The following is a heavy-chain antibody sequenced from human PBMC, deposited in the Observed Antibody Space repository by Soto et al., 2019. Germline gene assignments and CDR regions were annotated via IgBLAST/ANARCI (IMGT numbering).Heavy chain of an antibody. Sequence: QVQLQESGPGLVKPSETLSLTCTVSGASISSYYWSWIRQPPGKGLEWIGYIYYSGNTNYNPSLKSRVTISVDMSKNQLSLRLRSVTAADTAVYYCAGHSAGFDPWGQGTLVTVSA. V-gene: IGHV4-59*08. D-gene: IGHD3-10*01. CDR3: AGHSAGFDP. CDR1: GASISSYY. CDR2: IYYSGNT. J-gene: IGHJ5*02.